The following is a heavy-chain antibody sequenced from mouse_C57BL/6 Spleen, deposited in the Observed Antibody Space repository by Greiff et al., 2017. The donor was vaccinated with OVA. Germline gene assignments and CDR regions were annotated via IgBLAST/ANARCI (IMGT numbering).Heavy chain of an antibody. J-gene: IGHJ2*01. D-gene: IGHD4-1*01. CDR1: GYSFTGYY. CDR2: INPSTGGT. V-gene: IGHV1-42*01. CDR3: ARGDLGRGGYFDY. Sequence: EVQLQQSGPELVKPGASVKISCKASGYSFTGYYMNWVKQSPEKSLEWIGEINPSTGGTTYNQKFKAKATLTVDKSSSTAYMQLKSLTSEDSAVYYCARGDLGRGGYFDYWGQGTTLTVSS.